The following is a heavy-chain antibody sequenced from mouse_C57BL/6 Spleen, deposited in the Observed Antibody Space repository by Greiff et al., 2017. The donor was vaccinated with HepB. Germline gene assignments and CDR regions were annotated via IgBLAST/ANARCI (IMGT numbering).Heavy chain of an antibody. CDR3: ARHDDYDGSSYGY. CDR2: ISGGGGNT. J-gene: IGHJ2*01. D-gene: IGHD1-1*01. CDR1: GFTFSSYT. V-gene: IGHV5-9*01. Sequence: EVQGVESGGGLVKPGGSLKLSCAASGFTFSSYTMSWVRQTPEKRLEWVATISGGGGNTYYPDSVKGRFTISRDNAKNTLYLQMSSMRSEDTALYYCARHDDYDGSSYGYWGQGTTLTVSS.